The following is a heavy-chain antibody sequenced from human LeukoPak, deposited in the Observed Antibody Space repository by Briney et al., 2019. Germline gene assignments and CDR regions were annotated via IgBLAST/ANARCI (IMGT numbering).Heavy chain of an antibody. CDR2: ISSDGGAI. V-gene: IGHV3-48*01. Sequence: GGSLRLSCAASGFTFGTYMMNWVRQAPGKGLEWLSYISSDGGAIYYADSVKGRFTISGDNAQKSLFLQMNSLRAEDTAVYFCVRELAYWGQGALVTVSS. CDR3: VRELAY. CDR1: GFTFGTYM. J-gene: IGHJ4*02.